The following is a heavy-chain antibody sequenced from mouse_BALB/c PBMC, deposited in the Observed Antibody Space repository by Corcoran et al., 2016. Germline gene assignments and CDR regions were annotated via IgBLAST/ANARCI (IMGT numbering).Heavy chain of an antibody. CDR1: GYTFTNYG. V-gene: IGHV9-1*02. CDR3: ARSRRSNWDYAMDY. CDR2: INTYTGEP. J-gene: IGHJ4*01. D-gene: IGHD4-1*01. Sequence: QIQLVQSGPELKKPGETVKISCKASGYTFTNYGMNWVKQAPGKGLKWMGWINTYTGEPTYADDFKGRFAFSLETSASTAYLQINNLKNEDMATYFCARSRRSNWDYAMDYWGQGTSVTVSS.